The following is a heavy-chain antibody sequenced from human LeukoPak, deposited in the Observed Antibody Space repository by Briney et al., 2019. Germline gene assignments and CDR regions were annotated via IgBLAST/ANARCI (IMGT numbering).Heavy chain of an antibody. CDR3: AKVSLRSDGYSSGQRDY. V-gene: IGHV3-30*02. J-gene: IGHJ4*02. Sequence: SGGSLRLSCAASGFTFSSYEMNWVRQAPGKGLEWVAFIRYDGSNKYYADSVKGRFTISRDNSKNTLYLQMNSLRAEDTAVYYCAKVSLRSDGYSSGQRDYWGQGTLVTVSS. D-gene: IGHD6-19*01. CDR2: IRYDGSNK. CDR1: GFTFSSYE.